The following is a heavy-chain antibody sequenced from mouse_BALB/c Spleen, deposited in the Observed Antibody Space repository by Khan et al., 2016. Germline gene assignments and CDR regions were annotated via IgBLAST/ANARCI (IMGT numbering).Heavy chain of an antibody. CDR1: GDSITSGY. J-gene: IGHJ3*01. Sequence: EVQLQESGPSLVKPSQTLSLTCSVTGDSITSGYWNWIRKFPGNKLEYMGYISYSGTTYYTPSLKSRISITRDTSKNQYFLQLNSVTPEDTATYYCARSNMNDAWFAHWGQGTLVTVST. CDR3: ARSNMNDAWFAH. D-gene: IGHD2-12*01. V-gene: IGHV3-8*02. CDR2: ISYSGTT.